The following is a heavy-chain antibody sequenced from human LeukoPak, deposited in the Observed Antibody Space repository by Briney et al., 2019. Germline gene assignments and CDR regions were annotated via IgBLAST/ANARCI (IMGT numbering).Heavy chain of an antibody. D-gene: IGHD3-10*01. Sequence: ASVKVSCKASGYTFTSYDVNWVRQATGQGLEWMGWMNPISGDTGYALKFQGRVTMSRNTSISTAYMELGSLRSEDTAVYYCARVPRRGERFDPWGQGTLVTVSS. CDR3: ARVPRRGERFDP. CDR1: GYTFTSYD. J-gene: IGHJ5*02. CDR2: MNPISGDT. V-gene: IGHV1-8*01.